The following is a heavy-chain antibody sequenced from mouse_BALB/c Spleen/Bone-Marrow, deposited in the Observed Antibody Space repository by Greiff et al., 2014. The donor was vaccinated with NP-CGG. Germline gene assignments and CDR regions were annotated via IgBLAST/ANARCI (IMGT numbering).Heavy chain of an antibody. CDR3: ARGDTTVYFDV. CDR2: IYPGSNSA. J-gene: IGHJ1*01. V-gene: IGHV1-77*01. Sequence: VQLQQSGPELVKPGASVKMSCRASGYTFTDYVISWVKQRTGQGLEWVGEIYPGSNSAYYNKKFKGKATLTADKSANTAYMQLSSPTSEDSAVYFCARGDTTVYFDVWGAGTTVTVSS. D-gene: IGHD1-1*01. CDR1: GYTFTDYV.